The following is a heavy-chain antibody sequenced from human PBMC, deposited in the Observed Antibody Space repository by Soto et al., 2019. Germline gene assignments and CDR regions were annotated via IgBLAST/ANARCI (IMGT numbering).Heavy chain of an antibody. V-gene: IGHV3-30-3*01. CDR3: AKVAGRHYAMDV. CDR2: ISYDGHNE. CDR1: GLPFSIYT. J-gene: IGHJ6*02. Sequence: WGSLRLSCAASGLPFSIYTLHWVRQAPGKGLEWVALISYDGHNEYYADSVKGRFTISRDNSKNTLYLQMNSLRPEDTAVYYCAKVAGRHYAMDVWGQGTTVTVSS. D-gene: IGHD6-6*01.